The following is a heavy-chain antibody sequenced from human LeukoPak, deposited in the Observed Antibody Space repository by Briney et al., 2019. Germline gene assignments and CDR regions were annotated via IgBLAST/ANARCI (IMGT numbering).Heavy chain of an antibody. CDR3: ASTSPVSGSSTQFDY. Sequence: ASVKVSCKASGYTFTSYGISWVRQAPGQGLEWMGWISAYNGNTNYAQKLQGRATMTTDTSTSTAYMELRSLRSGDTAVYYCASTSPVSGSSTQFDYWGQGTLVTVSS. CDR2: ISAYNGNT. CDR1: GYTFTSYG. D-gene: IGHD1-26*01. V-gene: IGHV1-18*01. J-gene: IGHJ4*02.